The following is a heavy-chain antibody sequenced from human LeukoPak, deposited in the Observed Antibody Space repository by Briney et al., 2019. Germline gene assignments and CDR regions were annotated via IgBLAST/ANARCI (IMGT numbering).Heavy chain of an antibody. Sequence: SETLSLTCTVSGGSISSYYWSWIRQPPGKGLEWIGYIYYSGSTNYNPSLKSRDTIAVDTSKNQFSLRLTSVTAADTAVYYCARVAPTRGYASSGYYPLDYWGQGTLVNVSS. CDR2: IYYSGST. CDR1: GGSISSYY. CDR3: ARVAPTRGYASSGYYPLDY. J-gene: IGHJ4*02. D-gene: IGHD3-22*01. V-gene: IGHV4-59*01.